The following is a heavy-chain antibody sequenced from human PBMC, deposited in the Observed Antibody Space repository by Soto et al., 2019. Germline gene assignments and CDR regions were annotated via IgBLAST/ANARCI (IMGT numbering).Heavy chain of an antibody. V-gene: IGHV1-18*01. Sequence: QVQLVQSGAEVKRPGASVKVSCKASGYTFSEYGISWVRQAPGQGLEWMGWISPYNGETSFPQNAAGRVTLATDTSTNTAYMALRSLRSDDTAVYYCAKDRHRRVRVSPASGGWFFDLWGPGTLVTVSS. CDR3: AKDRHRRVRVSPASGGWFFDL. CDR2: ISPYNGET. CDR1: GYTFSEYG. J-gene: IGHJ2*01. D-gene: IGHD2-15*01.